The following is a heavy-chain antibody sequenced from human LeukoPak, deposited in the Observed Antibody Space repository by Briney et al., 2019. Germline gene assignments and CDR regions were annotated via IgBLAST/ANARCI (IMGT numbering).Heavy chain of an antibody. J-gene: IGHJ4*02. CDR3: ARAEEQGTGFDY. CDR2: ISAYNGNT. V-gene: IGHV1-18*01. D-gene: IGHD1-1*01. CDR1: GYTFTSYG. Sequence: GASVTVSCKASGYTFTSYGISWLGQAPGQGLAWMGWISAYNGNTNYAQKLQGRVTMTTDTSTSTAYMELRSLRSDDTAVYYCARAEEQGTGFDYWGQGTLVTVSS.